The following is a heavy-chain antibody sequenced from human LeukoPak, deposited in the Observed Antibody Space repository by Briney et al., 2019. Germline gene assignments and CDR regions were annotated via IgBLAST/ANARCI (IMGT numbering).Heavy chain of an antibody. V-gene: IGHV3-23*01. CDR3: VKVDA. J-gene: IGHJ4*02. Sequence: GGSLRLSCAASGITFTTYAMSWVRQAPGMGLEWVSTISASGDTTYYADSVKGRFTISRDNSKNTLYLQMDSLSAEDTAVYYCVKVDAWGQGTLVTVSS. CDR1: GITFTTYA. CDR2: ISASGDTT. D-gene: IGHD2-8*01.